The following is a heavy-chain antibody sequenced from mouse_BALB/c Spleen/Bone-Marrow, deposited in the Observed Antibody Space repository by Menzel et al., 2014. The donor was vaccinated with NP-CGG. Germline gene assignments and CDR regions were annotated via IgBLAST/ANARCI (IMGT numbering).Heavy chain of an antibody. Sequence: VQLKESGGGLVQPGGSLKLSCVASGFTFSSYGMFWVRQTPDKRLELVATINNNGGSTYYPDSVKGQFTISRDNAKNTLYLQMSSLKSEDTAMYYCARVYGWYFDVWGAGTTVTVSS. CDR1: GFTFSSYG. D-gene: IGHD1-1*01. CDR3: ARVYGWYFDV. V-gene: IGHV5-6-3*01. J-gene: IGHJ1*01. CDR2: INNNGGST.